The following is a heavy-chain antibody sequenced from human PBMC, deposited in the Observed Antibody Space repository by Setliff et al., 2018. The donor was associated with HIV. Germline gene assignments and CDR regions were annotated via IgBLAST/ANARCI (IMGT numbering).Heavy chain of an antibody. J-gene: IGHJ4*02. CDR2: IVPTLGSV. CDR3: ARGSSGFRSGSYYNTFIDY. Sequence: ASVKVSCKASGDTFRSYAISWVRQAPGQGLEWMGRIVPTLGSVNYAQKFQGRVTITRDTSASTAYMELSSLRSEDTAVYYCARGSSGFRSGSYYNTFIDYWGQGTLGTVS. CDR1: GDTFRSYA. D-gene: IGHD3-10*01. V-gene: IGHV1-69*04.